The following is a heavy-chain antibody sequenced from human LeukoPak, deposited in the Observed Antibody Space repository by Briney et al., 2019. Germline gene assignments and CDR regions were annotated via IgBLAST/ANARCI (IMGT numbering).Heavy chain of an antibody. CDR1: GFTFSSYE. CDR2: ISSSGSTI. Sequence: GGSLRLSCAASGFTFSSYEMNWVRQAPGKGLEWVSYISSSGSTIYYADSVKGRFTISRDNANNSLYLQMNSLRAEDTAVYYCVRAGSGRSPDWFDPWGQGTLVTVSS. J-gene: IGHJ5*02. D-gene: IGHD1-26*01. CDR3: VRAGSGRSPDWFDP. V-gene: IGHV3-48*03.